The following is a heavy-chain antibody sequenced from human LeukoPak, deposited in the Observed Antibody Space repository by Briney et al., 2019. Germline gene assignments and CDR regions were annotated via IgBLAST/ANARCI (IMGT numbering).Heavy chain of an antibody. CDR3: ARDQLSGYDILTGYYQDAFDI. D-gene: IGHD3-9*01. V-gene: IGHV3-21*01. Sequence: GGSLRLSCAASGFTFSSYSMNWVRQAPGKGLEWVSSISSSSSYIYYADSVKGRFTISRDNAKNSLYLQMNSLRAEDTAVYYCARDQLSGYDILTGYYQDAFDIWGQGTMVTVSS. CDR2: ISSSSSYI. CDR1: GFTFSSYS. J-gene: IGHJ3*02.